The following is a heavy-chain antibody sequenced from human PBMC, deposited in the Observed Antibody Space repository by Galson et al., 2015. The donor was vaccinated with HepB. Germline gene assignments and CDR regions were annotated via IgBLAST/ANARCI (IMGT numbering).Heavy chain of an antibody. J-gene: IGHJ4*02. CDR1: GFTFSSYD. V-gene: IGHV3-23*01. Sequence: SLRLSCAASGFTFSSYDMSWVRQAPGKGLEWVSGVSDRGGTTYYADSVRGRFTISRDRSKNTLYLQMNSLRAEDTAVYYCAKGSATNFCVFDYWGQGTLVTVSS. CDR2: VSDRGGTT. CDR3: AKGSATNFCVFDY. D-gene: IGHD4/OR15-4a*01.